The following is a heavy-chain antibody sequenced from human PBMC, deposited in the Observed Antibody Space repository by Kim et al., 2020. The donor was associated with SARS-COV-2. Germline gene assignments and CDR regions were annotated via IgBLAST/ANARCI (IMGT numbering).Heavy chain of an antibody. CDR1: GGSISSGGYY. V-gene: IGHV4-31*03. CDR2: IYYSGST. Sequence: SETLSLTCTVSGGSISSGGYYWSWIRQHPGKGLEWIGYIYYSGSTYYNPSLKSRVTISVDTSKNQFSLKLSSVTAADTAVYYCARAPRRIITVFGVVTHIACGGQGCLVTVSS. CDR3: ARAPRRIITVFGVVTHIAC. D-gene: IGHD3-3*01. J-gene: IGHJ4*01.